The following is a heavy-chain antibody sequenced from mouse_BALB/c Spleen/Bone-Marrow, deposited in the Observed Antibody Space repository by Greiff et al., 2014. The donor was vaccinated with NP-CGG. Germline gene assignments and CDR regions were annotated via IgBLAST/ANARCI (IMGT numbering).Heavy chain of an antibody. V-gene: IGHV1S81*02. CDR1: GYTFTSYW. CDR3: AGKKNFYGSSGDY. CDR2: INPTNGRT. D-gene: IGHD1-1*01. J-gene: IGHJ4*01. Sequence: VQLQQSGAELVKPGASVKLSCKASGYTFTSYWMHWVKQRPGQGLEWIGEINPTNGRTNLNEKFKSKATLTVDKSSSTAYMQPRSLTSEDSAVYYCAGKKNFYGSSGDYWGQGTSVTVSS.